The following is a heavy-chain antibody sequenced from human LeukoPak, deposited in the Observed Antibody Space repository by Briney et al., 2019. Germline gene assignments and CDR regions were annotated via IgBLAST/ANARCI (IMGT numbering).Heavy chain of an antibody. J-gene: IGHJ4*02. D-gene: IGHD3-9*01. V-gene: IGHV3-7*01. CDR2: IKPDGSGE. CDR3: ARVKLRETTGYQPIDY. Sequence: GGSLRLSCAASGFNFDAFWMTWVRQAPGKGLEWVAKIKPDGSGEYYVDSVRDRFTFSRDNPRNTIYLQMNSLRAEDTAVYFCARVKLRETTGYQPIDYWGQGTVVTVSS. CDR1: GFNFDAFW.